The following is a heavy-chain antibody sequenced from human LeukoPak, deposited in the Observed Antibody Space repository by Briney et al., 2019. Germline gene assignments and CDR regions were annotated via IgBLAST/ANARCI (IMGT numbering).Heavy chain of an antibody. CDR2: ITWDRGNI. J-gene: IGHJ2*01. CDR1: GFTFDDYA. CDR3: AKTSTSYCTGDCLPGYFDL. V-gene: IGHV3-9*03. D-gene: IGHD2-21*02. Sequence: QAGGSLRLSCAVSGFTFDDYAMHWVRQAPGKGLEWVSGITWDRGNIRYAASVKGRFTISRDTAKNSLYLQMNSLRAEDMALYYCAKTSTSYCTGDCLPGYFDLWGRGTLVTVSS.